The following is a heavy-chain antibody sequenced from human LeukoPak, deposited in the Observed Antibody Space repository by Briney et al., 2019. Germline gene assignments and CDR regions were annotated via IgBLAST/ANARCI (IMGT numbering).Heavy chain of an antibody. CDR1: GFTFSSYA. V-gene: IGHV3-23*01. Sequence: GGSLRLSCAASGFTFSSYAVSWVRQAPGKGLEWVSAISGSGGSTYYADSVKGRFTISRDNSKNTLYLQMNSLRAEDTAVYYCARLGYCSGGSCSPYFFDYWGQGTLVTVSS. CDR3: ARLGYCSGGSCSPYFFDY. CDR2: ISGSGGST. D-gene: IGHD2-15*01. J-gene: IGHJ4*02.